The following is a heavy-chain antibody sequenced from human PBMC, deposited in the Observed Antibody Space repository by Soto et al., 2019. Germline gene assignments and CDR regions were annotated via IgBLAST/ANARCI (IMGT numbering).Heavy chain of an antibody. Sequence: GGSLRLSCAASGFTFSSYGMHWVRQAPGKGLEWVAVISYDGSNKYYADSVKGRFTISRDNSKNTLYLQMNSLRAEDTAVYYCAKDGGEDYWGQGTLVTVSS. CDR1: GFTFSSYG. D-gene: IGHD3-10*01. CDR2: ISYDGSNK. V-gene: IGHV3-30*18. CDR3: AKDGGEDY. J-gene: IGHJ4*02.